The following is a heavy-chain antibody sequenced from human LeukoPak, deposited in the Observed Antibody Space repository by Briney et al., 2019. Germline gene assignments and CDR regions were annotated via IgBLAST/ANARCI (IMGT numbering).Heavy chain of an antibody. CDR2: ISSSGSTI. Sequence: QAGGSLRLSCAASGFTFSDYYMSWIRQAPGKGLEWVSYISSSGSTIYYADSVKGRFTISRDNAKNSLYLQMNSLRAEDTAVYYCAKAHIRASGTYFFDYWGQGTLVTVSS. CDR3: AKAHIRASGTYFFDY. D-gene: IGHD3-10*01. J-gene: IGHJ4*02. V-gene: IGHV3-11*04. CDR1: GFTFSDYY.